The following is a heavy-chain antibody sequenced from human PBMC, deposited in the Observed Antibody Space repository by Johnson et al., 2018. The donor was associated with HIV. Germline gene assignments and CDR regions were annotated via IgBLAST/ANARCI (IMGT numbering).Heavy chain of an antibody. J-gene: IGHJ3*02. D-gene: IGHD3-22*01. Sequence: QVQLVESGGGVVQPGRYLRLSCAASGFTFSSYAMHWVRQAPGKGLEWVAVISYDGSNKYYADSGKGRFTTSRDNAKNSLYLQMNSLRAEETAGYYCAKEIGKYYYESSGYAFDMWGQGTMVTVSS. V-gene: IGHV3-30*04. CDR2: ISYDGSNK. CDR1: GFTFSSYA. CDR3: AKEIGKYYYESSGYAFDM.